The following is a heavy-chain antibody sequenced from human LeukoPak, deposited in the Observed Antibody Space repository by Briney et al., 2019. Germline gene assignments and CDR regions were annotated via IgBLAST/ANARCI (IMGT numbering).Heavy chain of an antibody. D-gene: IGHD2-2*01. Sequence: SETLSLTCSVYGGSFSGYYWSWIRQPPGKGLEWIGEINHSGSTNYNPSLKSRVTISVDTSKNQFSLKLSSVTAADTAVYYCARGYVVVPAAPEANWFDPWGQGTLVTVSS. CDR2: INHSGST. CDR1: GGSFSGYY. CDR3: ARGYVVVPAAPEANWFDP. V-gene: IGHV4-34*01. J-gene: IGHJ5*02.